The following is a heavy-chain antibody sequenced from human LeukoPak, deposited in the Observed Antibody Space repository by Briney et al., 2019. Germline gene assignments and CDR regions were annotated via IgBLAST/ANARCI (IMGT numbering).Heavy chain of an antibody. Sequence: PGGSLRLSCAASGFTFSNYWMSWVRQAPGKGLEWVANIKQDGSEKYYVDSVKGRFTISRDNAKNSLYLQMNSLRAEDTAVYYCARDQSDIVATTYYYYYYGMDVWGKGTTVTVSS. V-gene: IGHV3-7*01. CDR1: GFTFSNYW. CDR3: ARDQSDIVATTYYYYYYGMDV. CDR2: IKQDGSEK. J-gene: IGHJ6*04. D-gene: IGHD5-12*01.